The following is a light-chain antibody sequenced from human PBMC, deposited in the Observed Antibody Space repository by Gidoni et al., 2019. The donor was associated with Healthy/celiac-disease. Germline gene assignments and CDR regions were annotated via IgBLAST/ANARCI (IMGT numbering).Light chain of an antibody. Sequence: DIQMTQSPSTLSASVGDRVTITCRASQSISSWLAWYQPKPGKAPKLLIYKASSLESGVPSRFSGSGSGTEFTLTISSLQPDDFATYHCQQYNSYSTFGQGTKVEIK. CDR1: QSISSW. CDR3: QQYNSYST. V-gene: IGKV1-5*03. J-gene: IGKJ1*01. CDR2: KAS.